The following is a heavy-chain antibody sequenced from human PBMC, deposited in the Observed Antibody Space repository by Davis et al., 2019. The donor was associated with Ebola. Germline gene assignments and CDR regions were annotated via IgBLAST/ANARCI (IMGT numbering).Heavy chain of an antibody. CDR2: IKADGSAK. J-gene: IGHJ4*02. CDR1: GFTFSSSW. Sequence: GESLKISCAASGFTFSSSWMTWVRQAPEKGLEWVATIKADGSAKYYVDSVKGRFTISRDNAKNSLYLQMNSLRAEDTAVYYCARGSYGYWGQGTLVTVSS. D-gene: IGHD3-16*01. CDR3: ARGSYGY. V-gene: IGHV3-7*03.